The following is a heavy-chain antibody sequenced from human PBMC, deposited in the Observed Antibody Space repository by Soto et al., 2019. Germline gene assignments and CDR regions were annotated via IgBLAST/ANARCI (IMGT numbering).Heavy chain of an antibody. J-gene: IGHJ4*02. Sequence: EVQLVESGGGLIQPGGSLRLSCAASGYTCSSYWMSWVRQAPGKGLEWVANIKQDGSEKYYVDSVKGRFTISRDNAKNSLYLQMNSLRAEDTAVYYCARVSYYYDSSGYSYFDYWGQGTLVPVSS. CDR1: GYTCSSYW. V-gene: IGHV3-7*05. CDR2: IKQDGSEK. CDR3: ARVSYYYDSSGYSYFDY. D-gene: IGHD3-22*01.